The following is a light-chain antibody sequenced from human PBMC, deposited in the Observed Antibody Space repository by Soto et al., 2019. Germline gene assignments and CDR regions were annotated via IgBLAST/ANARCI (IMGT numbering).Light chain of an antibody. CDR3: QQYNNWPLWT. J-gene: IGKJ1*01. CDR1: QSVSRN. CDR2: GAS. V-gene: IGKV3-15*01. Sequence: IVVTQSPGTLSVSPGERATLSCRASQSVSRNLAWYQQKPGQAPRLLIYGASTGATGIPARFSGSGSGTEFTLTISSLQSEDFAVYYCQQYNNWPLWTFGQGTKVDIK.